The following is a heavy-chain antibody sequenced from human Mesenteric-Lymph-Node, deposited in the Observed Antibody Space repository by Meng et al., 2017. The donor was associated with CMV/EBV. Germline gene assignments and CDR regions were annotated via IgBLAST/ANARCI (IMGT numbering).Heavy chain of an antibody. CDR2: IKQDGSEK. J-gene: IGHJ4*02. Sequence: GGSLRLSCAASGFTFSSYWMSWVRQAPGKGLEWVANIKQDGSEKYYVDSVKGLFTISRDNAKNSLYLQMDSLTAEDTAVYYCAREWGNRENFSPWGYWGQGTLVTVSS. V-gene: IGHV3-7*01. CDR1: GFTFSSYW. D-gene: IGHD3-16*01. CDR3: AREWGNRENFSPWGY.